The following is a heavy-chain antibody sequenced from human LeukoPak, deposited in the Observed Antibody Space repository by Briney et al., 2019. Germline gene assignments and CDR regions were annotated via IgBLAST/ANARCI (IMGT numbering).Heavy chain of an antibody. CDR2: ISYDGSNK. CDR1: GFTFSSYA. Sequence: SGGSLRLSCAASGFTFSSYAMHWVRQAPGKGLEWVAVISYDGSNKYHADSVKGRFTISRDNSKNTLYLQMNSLRAEDTAVYYCARPLPTGYSGYEAPDYWGQGTLVTVSS. J-gene: IGHJ4*02. V-gene: IGHV3-30*04. D-gene: IGHD5-12*01. CDR3: ARPLPTGYSGYEAPDY.